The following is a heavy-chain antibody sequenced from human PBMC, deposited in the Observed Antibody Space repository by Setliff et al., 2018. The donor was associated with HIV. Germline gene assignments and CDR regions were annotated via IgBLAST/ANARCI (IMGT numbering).Heavy chain of an antibody. D-gene: IGHD7-27*01. CDR3: IRRRRAPGAADLESY. V-gene: IGHV5-51*01. CDR1: GYNFNTYW. CDR2: IYPTDSDT. J-gene: IGHJ4*02. Sequence: PGESLKISCRAFGYNFNTYWIDWVRQMPGKGLEWMGTIYPTDSDTKYNPSFQGRVSISADRSINTAFLQWSSLEASDTAMYYCIRRRRAPGAADLESYWGQGTLVTVSS.